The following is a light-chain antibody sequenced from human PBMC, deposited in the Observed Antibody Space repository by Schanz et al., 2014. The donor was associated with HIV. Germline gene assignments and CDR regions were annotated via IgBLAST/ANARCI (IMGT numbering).Light chain of an antibody. Sequence: QSVLTQPPSVSAAPGQKVTISCSGSTSNIGDNYVSWYQQFPGTAPKLLIYDNGRRASGIPDRFSASKSGTSASLDITGLQTGDEADYYCGAWDSSLSAGYVMFGGGTKLTVL. V-gene: IGLV1-51*01. J-gene: IGLJ3*02. CDR3: GAWDSSLSAGYVM. CDR1: TSNIGDNY. CDR2: DNG.